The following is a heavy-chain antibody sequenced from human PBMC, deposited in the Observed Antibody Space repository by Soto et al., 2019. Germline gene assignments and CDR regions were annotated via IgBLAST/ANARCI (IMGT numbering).Heavy chain of an antibody. CDR3: AQRTPEDGMDV. CDR2: IYWNDDP. CDR1: GFSLTTRGMG. V-gene: IGHV2-5*01. J-gene: IGHJ6*02. Sequence: SGPTLVNPTETLTLTCTFSGFSLTTRGMGVAWIRQPPGRALEWLALIYWNDDPRYSPSLKSRLTITKDTTKNQVVLTMTNMDPVDTATYYCAQRTPEDGMDVWGQGTMVTVSS.